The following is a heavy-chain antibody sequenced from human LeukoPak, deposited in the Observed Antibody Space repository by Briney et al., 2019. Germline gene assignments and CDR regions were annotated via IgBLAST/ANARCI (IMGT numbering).Heavy chain of an antibody. V-gene: IGHV5-51*01. CDR1: GNSFTSYW. CDR3: ARLGVRNYNGSGSYLGEYYYYGMDV. CDR2: IYPGGSDT. Sequence: GEALKISWKGSGNSFTSYWIGWGRPMPGKGLEWRGIIYPGGSDTRYSPSFQGQVTISADKSISTAYLQWSSLKASDTAMYYCARLGVRNYNGSGSYLGEYYYYGMDVWGKGTTVTVSS. D-gene: IGHD3-10*01. J-gene: IGHJ6*04.